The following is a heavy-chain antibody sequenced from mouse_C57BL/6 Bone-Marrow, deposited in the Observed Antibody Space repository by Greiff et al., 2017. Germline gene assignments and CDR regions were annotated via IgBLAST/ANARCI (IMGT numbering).Heavy chain of an antibody. V-gene: IGHV1-19*01. CDR1: GYTFPDYY. CDR2: INPYNGGT. Sequence: VQLQQPGAELVMPGASVKLSCKASGYTFPDYYMNWVKQSHGKSLEWIGVINPYNGGTSYTQKFKGKATLTVAKSSSTAYMELNSLTSDDSAVYYCAHYYGSSYGYWYFDVWGTGTTVTVSS. D-gene: IGHD1-1*01. J-gene: IGHJ1*03. CDR3: AHYYGSSYGYWYFDV.